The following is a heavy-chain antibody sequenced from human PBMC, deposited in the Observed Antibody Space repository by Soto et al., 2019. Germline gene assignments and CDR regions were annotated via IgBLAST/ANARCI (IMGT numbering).Heavy chain of an antibody. J-gene: IGHJ6*04. CDR1: GFTFSDHY. D-gene: IGHD2-2*01. CDR2: IKNIANSYTT. CDR3: NRVKLCSSAGCYRVLYV. Sequence: EVQLVESGGGLVQPGGSLRLSCAASGFTFSDHYMDWVRQAPGKGLDWVGRIKNIANSYTTEYAASVKGRFTISRDDSRNSLYLQMISLRTEDTAVYYCNRVKLCSSAGCYRVLYVWGKGTTVTVSS. V-gene: IGHV3-72*01.